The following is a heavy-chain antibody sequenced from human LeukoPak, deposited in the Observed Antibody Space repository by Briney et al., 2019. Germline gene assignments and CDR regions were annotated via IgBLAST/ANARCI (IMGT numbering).Heavy chain of an antibody. J-gene: IGHJ4*02. D-gene: IGHD3-22*01. CDR3: ARDEVPTGSDYYDSSGYYDY. Sequence: SGGSLRLPCAASGFTFSSYAMHWVRQAPGKGLEWVAVISYDGSNKYYADSVKGRFTISRDNSKNTLYLQMNSLRAEDTAVYYCARDEVPTGSDYYDSSGYYDYWGQGTLVTVSS. V-gene: IGHV3-30*01. CDR1: GFTFSSYA. CDR2: ISYDGSNK.